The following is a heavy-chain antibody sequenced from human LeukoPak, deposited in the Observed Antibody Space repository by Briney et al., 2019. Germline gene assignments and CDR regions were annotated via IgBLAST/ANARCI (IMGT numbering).Heavy chain of an antibody. CDR1: GFTFRSYG. Sequence: GGSLRLSCAVSGFTFRSYGMHWVRQAPGKGLEWVAVISYDGSNKYYADSVKGRFTISRDNAKNSLYLQMNSLRAEDTAVYYCANIHYFDYWGQGTLVTVSS. D-gene: IGHD2-2*02. CDR2: ISYDGSNK. J-gene: IGHJ4*02. CDR3: ANIHYFDY. V-gene: IGHV3-30*18.